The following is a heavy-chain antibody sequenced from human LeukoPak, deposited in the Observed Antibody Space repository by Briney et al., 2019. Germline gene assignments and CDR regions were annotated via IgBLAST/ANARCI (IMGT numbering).Heavy chain of an antibody. V-gene: IGHV4-34*01. CDR2: INHSGST. CDR1: GGSFSGYY. J-gene: IGHJ3*02. Sequence: PSETLSLTCAVYGGSFSGYYWSWIRQPPGKGLEWIGEINHSGSTNYNPSLKSRVIISVDTSKNQFSLKLSSVTAADTAVYYCARGYDAFDIWGQGTMVTVSS. CDR3: ARGYDAFDI.